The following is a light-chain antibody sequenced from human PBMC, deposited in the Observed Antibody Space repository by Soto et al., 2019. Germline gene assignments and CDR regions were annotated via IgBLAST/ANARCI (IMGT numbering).Light chain of an antibody. V-gene: IGKV2-28*01. J-gene: IGKJ1*01. CDR3: MQGVQSPPT. CDR2: WGS. CDR1: QSLLHSNGYNY. Sequence: DIVMTQSPLSLPVTPGEPASISCRSSQSLLHSNGYNYLDWYLQKPGQSPQLLIYWGSNRASGVPDRFRGSGSGKDFKLKINRVEAEDVGVYFCMQGVQSPPTFGQGTKVEIK.